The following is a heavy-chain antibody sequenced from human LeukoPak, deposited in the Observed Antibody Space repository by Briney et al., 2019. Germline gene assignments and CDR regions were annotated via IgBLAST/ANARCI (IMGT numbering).Heavy chain of an antibody. Sequence: SQTLSLTCTVSGGSVSSGDYYWSWIRQHPGKGLEWIGYIYSSGTTYYNPSLKSRLTISVDTSKNQFSLKLSSVTAADTAVYYCARAAQNWNNAPYFDFWGQETLVTVS. CDR2: IYSSGTT. J-gene: IGHJ4*02. CDR3: ARAAQNWNNAPYFDF. D-gene: IGHD1/OR15-1a*01. CDR1: GGSVSSGDYY. V-gene: IGHV4-31*03.